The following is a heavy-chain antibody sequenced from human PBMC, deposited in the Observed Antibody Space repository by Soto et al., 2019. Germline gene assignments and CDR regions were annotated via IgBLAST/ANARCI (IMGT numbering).Heavy chain of an antibody. J-gene: IGHJ4*02. CDR3: ARGREGTTPFGY. V-gene: IGHV4-59*01. CDR2: IYYSGST. D-gene: IGHD3-16*01. CDR1: GGSISNYY. Sequence: SETLSLTCTVSGGSISNYYWSWIRQPPGKGLEWIGYIYYSGSTYYNPSLKGRVTISVDTSKNQFSLKLSSVTAADTAVYYCARGREGTTPFGYWGQGTLVTVSS.